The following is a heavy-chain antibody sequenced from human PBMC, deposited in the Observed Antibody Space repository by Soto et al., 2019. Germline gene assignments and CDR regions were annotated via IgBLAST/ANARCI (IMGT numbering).Heavy chain of an antibody. Sequence: SETLSLTCTVSGGSISSYYWSWIRQPPGKGLEWIGYIYYSGSTNYNPSLKSRVTISVDTSKNQFSLKLSSVTAADTAVYYCARDLWLEHAFDIWGQGTMVTVSS. J-gene: IGHJ3*02. CDR1: GGSISSYY. CDR3: ARDLWLEHAFDI. V-gene: IGHV4-59*01. D-gene: IGHD1-1*01. CDR2: IYYSGST.